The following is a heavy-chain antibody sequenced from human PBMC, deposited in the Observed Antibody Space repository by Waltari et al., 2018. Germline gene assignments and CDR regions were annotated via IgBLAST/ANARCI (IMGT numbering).Heavy chain of an antibody. CDR3: ARQYYYGSGSLLNYFDY. D-gene: IGHD3-10*01. V-gene: IGHV4-39*01. Sequence: QLQLQESGPGLVKPSETLSLTCTVSGGSISSSSYYWGWIRQPPGKGLEWIGSIYYSGSTYYNPSLKSRVTISVDTSKNQFSLKLSSVTAADTAVYYCARQYYYGSGSLLNYFDYWGQGALVTVSS. J-gene: IGHJ4*02. CDR2: IYYSGST. CDR1: GGSISSSSYY.